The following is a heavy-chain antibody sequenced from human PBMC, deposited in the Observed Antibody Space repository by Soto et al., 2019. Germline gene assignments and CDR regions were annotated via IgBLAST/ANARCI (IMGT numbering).Heavy chain of an antibody. J-gene: IGHJ4*02. Sequence: EVQLVESGGGLVQPGGSLRLSCAASGFTFSSYWMSWVRQAPGKGLEWVANIKQYGSERYYVDSVKGRFTISRDNANNSLYLQMNSLRAEDTDGYYCARGGSSTRFMDYWGQGTLVTVSS. CDR1: GFTFSSYW. CDR3: ARGGSSTRFMDY. CDR2: IKQYGSER. V-gene: IGHV3-7*03. D-gene: IGHD2-2*01.